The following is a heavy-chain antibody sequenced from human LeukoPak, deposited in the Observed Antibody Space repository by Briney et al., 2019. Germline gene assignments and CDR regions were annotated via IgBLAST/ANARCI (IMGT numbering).Heavy chain of an antibody. CDR1: GGTFSSYA. J-gene: IGHJ6*03. D-gene: IGHD2-2*01. V-gene: IGHV1-69*05. CDR3: AREAVVVPAAYYYYYYYMDV. CDR2: IIPIFGTA. Sequence: SVKVSCKASGGTFSSYAISWVRQAPGQGLEWMGGIIPIFGTANYAQKFQGRVTITTDESTSTAYMELRSLRSDDTAVYYCAREAVVVPAAYYYYYYYMDVWGKGTTVTVSS.